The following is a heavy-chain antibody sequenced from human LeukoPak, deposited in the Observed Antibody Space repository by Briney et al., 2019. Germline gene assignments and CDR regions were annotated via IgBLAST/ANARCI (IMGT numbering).Heavy chain of an antibody. CDR2: INPNSGGT. J-gene: IGHJ3*02. CDR3: ATDPWGVGAHSAFDI. CDR1: GYTFTVYY. Sequence: ASVKVSCKASGYTFTVYYMHWVRQAPGQGLEWMGWINPNSGGTNYAQKFQGRVTMTRDTSISTAYIELSSLRSEDTAVYYCATDPWGVGAHSAFDIWGQGTMVTVSS. D-gene: IGHD1-26*01. V-gene: IGHV1-2*02.